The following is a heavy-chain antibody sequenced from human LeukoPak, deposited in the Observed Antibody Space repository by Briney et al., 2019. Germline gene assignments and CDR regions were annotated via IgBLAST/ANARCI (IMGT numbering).Heavy chain of an antibody. CDR2: INPNSGGT. J-gene: IGHJ4*02. Sequence: ASVKVSCTASGYTFTGYYMHWVRQAPGQGLEWMVWINPNSGGTNYAQKFQGWVTMTRDTSISTAYMELSRLRSDDTAVYYCARSGSEYSSSSFDYWGQGTLVTVSS. CDR1: GYTFTGYY. D-gene: IGHD6-6*01. V-gene: IGHV1-2*04. CDR3: ARSGSEYSSSSFDY.